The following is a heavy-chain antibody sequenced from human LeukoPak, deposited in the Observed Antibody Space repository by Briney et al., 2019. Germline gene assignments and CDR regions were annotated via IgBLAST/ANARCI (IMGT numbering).Heavy chain of an antibody. Sequence: RTGGSLRLSCAASGFTLSNAWMNWVRQPPGKGLEWISYISSFSGTIYYADSVEGRFTISRDNAKNSLYLQMNSLRAGDTAVYYCVRLSPYDSSGYYYDYWGQGTLVTVSS. CDR3: VRLSPYDSSGYYYDY. V-gene: IGHV3-48*01. J-gene: IGHJ4*02. CDR2: ISSFSGTI. D-gene: IGHD3-22*01. CDR1: GFTLSNAW.